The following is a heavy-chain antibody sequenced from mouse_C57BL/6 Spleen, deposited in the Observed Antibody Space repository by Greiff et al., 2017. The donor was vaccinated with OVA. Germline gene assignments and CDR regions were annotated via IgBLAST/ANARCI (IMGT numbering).Heavy chain of an antibody. CDR2: IWRGGST. D-gene: IGHD2-5*01. CDR1: GFSLTSYG. V-gene: IGHV2-5*01. CDR3: AKNFDYSNYGGFAY. J-gene: IGHJ3*01. Sequence: VMLVESGPGLVQPSQSLSITCTVSGFSLTSYGVHWVRQSPGKGLEWLGVIWRGGSTDYNAAFMSRLSITKDNSKSQVFFKMNSLQADDTAIYYCAKNFDYSNYGGFAYWGQGTLVTVSA.